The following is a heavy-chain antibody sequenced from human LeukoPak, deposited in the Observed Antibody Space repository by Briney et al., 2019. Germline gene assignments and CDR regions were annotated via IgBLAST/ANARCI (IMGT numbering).Heavy chain of an antibody. J-gene: IGHJ4*02. CDR3: ARVGREGYYFDY. D-gene: IGHD3-10*01. CDR1: GFTFDDYG. V-gene: IGHV3-20*04. Sequence: GGSLRLSCAASGFTFDDYGMSWVGQAPGKWLEWVSGINWNGGSTGYADSVKGRFTISRDNAKNSLYLQMNSLRAEDTALYYCARVGREGYYFDYWGQGTPVTVSS. CDR2: INWNGGST.